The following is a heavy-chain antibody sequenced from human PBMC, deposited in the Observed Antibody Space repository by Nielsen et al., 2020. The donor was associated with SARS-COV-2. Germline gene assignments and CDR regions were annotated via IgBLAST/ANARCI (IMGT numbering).Heavy chain of an antibody. CDR1: GFTFDDYA. D-gene: IGHD6-25*01. J-gene: IGHJ4*02. V-gene: IGHV3-9*01. CDR3: AKLPEPYSSADSVDY. CDR2: ISWNSGSI. Sequence: SLKISCAASGFTFDDYAMHWVRQAPGKGLEWVSGISWNSGSIGYADSVKGRFTISRDNAKNSLYLQMKSLRAEDTALYYCAKLPEPYSSADSVDYWGQGTLVTVSS.